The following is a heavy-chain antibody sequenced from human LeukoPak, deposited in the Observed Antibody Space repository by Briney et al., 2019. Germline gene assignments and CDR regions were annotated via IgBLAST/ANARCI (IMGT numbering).Heavy chain of an antibody. D-gene: IGHD1-14*01. CDR2: IYHSGST. CDR1: GGSISSGGYS. Sequence: PSETLSLTCAVSGGSISSGGYSWSWIRQQPGKGLEWIGYIYHSGSTYYNPSLKSRVTISVDRSKNQFSLKLSSVTAADTAVYYCARGLPPNFDYWGQGTLVTVSS. J-gene: IGHJ4*02. CDR3: ARGLPPNFDY. V-gene: IGHV4-30-2*01.